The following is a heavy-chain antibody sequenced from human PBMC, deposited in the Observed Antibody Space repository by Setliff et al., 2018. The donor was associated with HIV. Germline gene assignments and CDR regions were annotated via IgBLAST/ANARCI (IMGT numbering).Heavy chain of an antibody. CDR1: GYSFTSYW. Sequence: GESLTLSCKGSGYSFTSYWIRWVRQMPGKGLECMGIIHPGDSNTRYSPSFQGQVTISAEKSISTAYLQWSSLKASDTAMYYCAGSITVAAGRSHYYYAMDVWGQGTTVTVSS. V-gene: IGHV5-51*01. CDR3: AGSITVAAGRSHYYYAMDV. CDR2: IHPGDSNT. J-gene: IGHJ6*02. D-gene: IGHD1-20*01.